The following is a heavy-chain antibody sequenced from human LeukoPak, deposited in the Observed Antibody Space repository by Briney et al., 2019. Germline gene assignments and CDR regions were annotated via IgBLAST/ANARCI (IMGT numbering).Heavy chain of an antibody. V-gene: IGHV1-46*01. J-gene: IGHJ4*02. CDR1: GYTFASYY. CDR3: ARGHSYGYCDY. CDR2: ISPSGGST. D-gene: IGHD5-18*01. Sequence: ASVKVSCKASGYTFASYYVHWVRQAPGQGLEWMGIISPSGGSTTYAQKFQGRVTMTRDMSTSTVYMELSSLRSEDTAVYYCARGHSYGYCDYWGQGTLVTVSS.